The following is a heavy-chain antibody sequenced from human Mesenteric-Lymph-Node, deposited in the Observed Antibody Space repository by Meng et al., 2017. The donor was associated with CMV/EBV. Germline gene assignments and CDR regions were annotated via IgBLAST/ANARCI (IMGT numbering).Heavy chain of an antibody. D-gene: IGHD1-1*01. CDR1: GFTFSSYS. J-gene: IGHJ6*02. V-gene: IGHV3-21*01. CDR2: ISSSSSYI. Sequence: GESLKISCAASGFTFSSYSMNWVRQAPGKGLEWVSSISSSSSYIYYADSVKGRFTISRDNAKNSLYLQMNSLRAEDTAVYYCAKVGGTGYYYNDMDVWGQGTTVTVSS. CDR3: AKVGGTGYYYNDMDV.